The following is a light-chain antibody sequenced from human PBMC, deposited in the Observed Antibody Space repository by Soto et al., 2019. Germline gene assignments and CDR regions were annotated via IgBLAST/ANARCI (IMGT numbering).Light chain of an antibody. V-gene: IGLV1-40*01. J-gene: IGLJ2*01. Sequence: QSVLTQPPSVSGAPGQRVTISCTGGNSDIGAGYDVHWYQQLPGTTPKLLIFANTIRPSGVPDRFSGSKSGTSASLAITGLQAEDEGDYYSQSTDSSLRRLFGGGTQLTVL. CDR1: NSDIGAGYD. CDR3: QSTDSSLRRL. CDR2: ANT.